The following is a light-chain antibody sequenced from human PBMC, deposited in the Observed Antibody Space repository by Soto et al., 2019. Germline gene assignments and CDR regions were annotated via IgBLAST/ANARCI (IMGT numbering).Light chain of an antibody. J-gene: IGLJ1*01. CDR1: SSDVGGYNY. CDR3: SSYTTSDTLI. Sequence: QSALTQPRSVSGSPGQSVTISCTGTSSDVGGYNYVSWYQQHPGKGPKLLIYDVTYRPSGVSSRFSGSQSGNTASLTISGLRVEDEAEYYCSSYTTSDTLIFGSGTKLTVL. V-gene: IGLV2-11*01. CDR2: DVT.